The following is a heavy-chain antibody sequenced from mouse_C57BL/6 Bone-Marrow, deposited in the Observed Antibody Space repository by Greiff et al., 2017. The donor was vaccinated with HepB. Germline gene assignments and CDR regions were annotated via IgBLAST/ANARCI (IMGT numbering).Heavy chain of an antibody. V-gene: IGHV5-17*01. CDR1: GFTFSDYG. J-gene: IGHJ4*01. CDR2: ISSGSSTI. Sequence: EVQLVESGGGLVKPGGSLKLSCAASGFTFSDYGMHWVRQAPEKGLEWVAYISSGSSTIYYADTVKGRFTISRDNAKNTLFLQMTSLRSEDTAMYYCARRWLLRTYYAIDYWGQGTSVTVSS. D-gene: IGHD2-3*01. CDR3: ARRWLLRTYYAIDY.